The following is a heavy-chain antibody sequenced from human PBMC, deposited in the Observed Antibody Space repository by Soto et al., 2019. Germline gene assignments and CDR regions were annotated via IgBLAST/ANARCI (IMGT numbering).Heavy chain of an antibody. V-gene: IGHV4-59*01. J-gene: IGHJ4*02. CDR1: GGSISSYY. Sequence: SETLSLTCTVSGGSISSYYWSWIRQPPGKGLEWIGYIYYSGSTNYNPSLKSRVTISVDTSKNQFSLKLSSVTAADTAVYYCARVRRDGYKNYFDYWGQGTLVTVS. CDR2: IYYSGST. D-gene: IGHD5-12*01. CDR3: ARVRRDGYKNYFDY.